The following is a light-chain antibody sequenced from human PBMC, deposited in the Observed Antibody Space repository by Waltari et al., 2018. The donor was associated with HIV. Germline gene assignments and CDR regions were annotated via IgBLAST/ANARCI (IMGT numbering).Light chain of an antibody. V-gene: IGLV2-23*02. J-gene: IGLJ2*01. Sequence: QSALSPPASVSGRPGQSIPISCTGSSNDIGIPTLFSWYQHHPGKAPKLIIFDVDKRPSGISERFSGSKSGYTASLTISGLRTEDEADYFCSSKSTIYFGVLFGGGTTLTVL. CDR2: DVD. CDR1: SNDIGIPTL. CDR3: SSKSTIYFGVL.